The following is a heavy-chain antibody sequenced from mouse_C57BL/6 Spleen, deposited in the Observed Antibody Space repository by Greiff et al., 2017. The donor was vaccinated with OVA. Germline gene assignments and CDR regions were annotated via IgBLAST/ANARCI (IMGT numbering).Heavy chain of an antibody. Sequence: EVQLQESGPELVKPGASVKISCKASGYSFTGYYMHWVKQSSEKSLEWIGEINPSTGGTSYNQKFKGKATLTVDKSSSTAYMQLKSLTSEDSAVYYCASDDYEDYYAMDYWGQGTSVTVSS. V-gene: IGHV1-43*01. J-gene: IGHJ4*01. D-gene: IGHD2-4*01. CDR2: INPSTGGT. CDR3: ASDDYEDYYAMDY. CDR1: GYSFTGYY.